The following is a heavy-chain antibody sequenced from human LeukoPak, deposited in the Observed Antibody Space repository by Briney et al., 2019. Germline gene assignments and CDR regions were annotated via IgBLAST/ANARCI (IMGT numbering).Heavy chain of an antibody. D-gene: IGHD6-13*01. CDR1: GFTFSSYS. J-gene: IGHJ4*02. CDR3: ARIPTYSSSRQLDY. V-gene: IGHV3-48*04. Sequence: GGSLRLSCAASGFTFSSYSMNWVRQAPGKGLEWVSYISSSGSAVYYADSVKDRFTISRDNAKNSLYLQVNSLRAEDTAVYYCARIPTYSSSRQLDYWGQGTLVTVSS. CDR2: ISSSGSAV.